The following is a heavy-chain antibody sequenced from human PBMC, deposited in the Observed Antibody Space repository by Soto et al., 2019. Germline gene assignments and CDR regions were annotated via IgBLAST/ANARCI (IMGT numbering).Heavy chain of an antibody. CDR3: ASPREGQWLVFDH. CDR2: ISKDGLDR. CDR1: GFTFSDFG. J-gene: IGHJ4*02. V-gene: IGHV3-30*19. Sequence: GGSLRLSCVVSGFTFSDFGMHWVRQSPGEGLAWVASISKDGLDRYYSESVKGRFTISRDDSKNTVFLQMNSLKVDDTAAYFCASPREGQWLVFDHWGQRTLVTVS. D-gene: IGHD6-19*01.